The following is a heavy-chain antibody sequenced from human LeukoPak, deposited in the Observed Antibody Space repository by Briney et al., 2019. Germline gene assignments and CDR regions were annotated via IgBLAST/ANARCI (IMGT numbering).Heavy chain of an antibody. Sequence: PSETLSLTCTVSGDSISSYYWNWIRQPAGKGLEWIGRVFTSGIISGNTNYNPSLKSRVTMSVDTSNNQFSLKLTSVTAADTAVYYCARDRYYYDSSSYYSAFHAWGQGTMVTVSS. CDR1: GDSISSYY. V-gene: IGHV4-4*07. D-gene: IGHD3-22*01. J-gene: IGHJ3*01. CDR3: ARDRYYYDSSSYYSAFHA. CDR2: VFTSGIISGNT.